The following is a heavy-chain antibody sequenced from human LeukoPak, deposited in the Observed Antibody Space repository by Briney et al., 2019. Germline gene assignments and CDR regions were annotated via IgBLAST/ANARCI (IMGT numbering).Heavy chain of an antibody. J-gene: IGHJ4*02. CDR3: ARRYCSSTSCYLFDY. CDR1: GYSFTSYW. CDR2: IYPGDSDT. V-gene: IGHV5-51*01. D-gene: IGHD2-2*01. Sequence: GESLKTSCKGSGYSFTSYWIGWVRQMPGKGLEWMGIIYPGDSDTRYSPSFQGQVTISADKSISTAYLQWSSLKASDTAMYYCARRYCSSTSCYLFDYWGQGTLVTVSS.